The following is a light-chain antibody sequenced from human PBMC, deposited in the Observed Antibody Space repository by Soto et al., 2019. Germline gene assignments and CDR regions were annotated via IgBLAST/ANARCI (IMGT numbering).Light chain of an antibody. CDR2: WAS. J-gene: IGKJ3*01. V-gene: IGKV4-1*01. CDR1: QSVLYTSTNENY. CDR3: QQYYSTPPT. Sequence: DIVMTQSPDSLAVSLGERATINCKSSQSVLYTSTNENYVAWYQQKPGQPPKLLIYWASTRESGVPDRFSGSGSGTDFTLTISSLQAEDVAVYYCQQYYSTPPTFGPGTKVDIK.